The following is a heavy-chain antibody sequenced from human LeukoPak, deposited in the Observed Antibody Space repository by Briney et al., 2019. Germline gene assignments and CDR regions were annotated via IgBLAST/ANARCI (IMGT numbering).Heavy chain of an antibody. D-gene: IGHD6-19*01. V-gene: IGHV3-21*01. J-gene: IGHJ4*02. CDR2: ISSSSSYI. Sequence: GGSLRLSCAASGFTFSSYAMSWVRQAPGKGLEWVSSISSSSSYIYYADSVKGRFTISRGNAKNSLYLQMNSLRAEDTAVYYCARGRGWYQGDYWGQGTLVTVSS. CDR3: ARGRGWYQGDY. CDR1: GFTFSSYA.